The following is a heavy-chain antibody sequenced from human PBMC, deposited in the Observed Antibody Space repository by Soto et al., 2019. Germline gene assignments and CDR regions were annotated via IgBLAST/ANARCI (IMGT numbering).Heavy chain of an antibody. CDR2: MNPNSGNT. V-gene: IGHV1-8*01. CDR3: ARGPGYCSSTSCYASRLYYYMDV. D-gene: IGHD2-2*03. Sequence: ASVKVSCKASGYTFTSYDINWVRQATGQGLEWMGWMNPNSGNTGYAQKFQGRVTMTRNTSISTAYMELSSLRSEDTAVYYCARGPGYCSSTSCYASRLYYYMDVWGKGTTVTVSS. CDR1: GYTFTSYD. J-gene: IGHJ6*03.